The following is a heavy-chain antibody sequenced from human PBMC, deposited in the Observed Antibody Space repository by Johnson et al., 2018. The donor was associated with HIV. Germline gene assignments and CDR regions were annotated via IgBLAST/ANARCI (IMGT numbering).Heavy chain of an antibody. Sequence: QVQLVESGGDVVQPGRSLRLSCVASGFTFSSYGMHWVRQAPGKGLEWVAVISYDGDNKYYADSVKGRFTISRDNSKNTLYLQMNSLRAEDTAGYYCAREMATIRGYAFDIWGQGTMVTVSS. J-gene: IGHJ3*02. CDR2: ISYDGDNK. D-gene: IGHD5-24*01. V-gene: IGHV3-30*03. CDR1: GFTFSSYG. CDR3: AREMATIRGYAFDI.